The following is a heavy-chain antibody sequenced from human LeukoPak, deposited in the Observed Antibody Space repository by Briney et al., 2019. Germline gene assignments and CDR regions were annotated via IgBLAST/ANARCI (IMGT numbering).Heavy chain of an antibody. CDR1: GGTISTSSYY. D-gene: IGHD2-15*01. Sequence: SETLSLTCTVSGGTISTSSYYWAWIGQPPGQGLEWIGSINYSGSTYYTAALKSRVTISVDTSKNQFSLRLRSVSAADTTVYYCSRLFGCSGGSCYFDYWGQGTLVTVSS. CDR2: INYSGST. CDR3: SRLFGCSGGSCYFDY. J-gene: IGHJ4*02. V-gene: IGHV4-39*01.